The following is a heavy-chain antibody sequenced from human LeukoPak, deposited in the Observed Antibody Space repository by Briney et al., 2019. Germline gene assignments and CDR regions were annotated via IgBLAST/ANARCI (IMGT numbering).Heavy chain of an antibody. D-gene: IGHD3-10*02. V-gene: IGHV3-7*01. CDR3: AELGITMIGGV. J-gene: IGHJ6*04. Sequence: GGSLRLSCAASGFTFSSYWMSWVRQAPGKGLEWVANIKQDGSEKYYVESVKGRFTISRDNAKNSLYLQMNSLRAEDTAVYYCAELGITMIGGVWGKGTTVTISS. CDR2: IKQDGSEK. CDR1: GFTFSSYW.